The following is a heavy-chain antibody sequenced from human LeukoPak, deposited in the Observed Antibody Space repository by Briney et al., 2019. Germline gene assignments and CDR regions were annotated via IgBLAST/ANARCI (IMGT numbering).Heavy chain of an antibody. CDR1: GYSFSSYW. CDR3: ARVYCSSTSCYGTMGY. CDR2: IYPGDSAT. V-gene: IGHV5-51*01. D-gene: IGHD2-2*01. J-gene: IGHJ4*02. Sequence: GESLKISCKGSGYSFSSYWIGWGREMPGKGPEWMGIIYPGDSATRYRPSFQGHVTISADKSISTAYLQWGSLKASDTAMYYCARVYCSSTSCYGTMGYWGQGTLVTVSS.